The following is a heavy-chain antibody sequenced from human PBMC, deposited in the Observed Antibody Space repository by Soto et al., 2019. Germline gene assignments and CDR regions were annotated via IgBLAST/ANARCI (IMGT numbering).Heavy chain of an antibody. CDR2: LSGSSRAI. CDR1: GFTFSNFA. J-gene: IGHJ4*02. CDR3: ARDPSKGNSPVSYCDF. D-gene: IGHD3-16*01. Sequence: EVQLVASGGGLVQPGGSLRLSCAASGFTFSNFAMNWVRRAPGKGPEWVSYLSGSSRAINYADSVKGRFIVSRDNAKNSLFLQMNSLRDEDTAVYYCARDPSKGNSPVSYCDFWGQGTLVTVSS. V-gene: IGHV3-48*02.